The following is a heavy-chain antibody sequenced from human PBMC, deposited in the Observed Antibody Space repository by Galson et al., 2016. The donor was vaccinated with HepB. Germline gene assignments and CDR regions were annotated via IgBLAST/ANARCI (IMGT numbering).Heavy chain of an antibody. V-gene: IGHV3-33*06. CDR1: GFSFSGYG. J-gene: IGHJ6*02. CDR2: VCSGGSKN. Sequence: SLRLSCAASGFSFSGYGMHWVRQAPGKGLQWVAAVCSGGSKNYYVDSVKGRFTISRDNSKNTLYLQMNSLRPEDTAIYYCAKDYCSDTCHLGRWNVWGQGTTVTVSS. D-gene: IGHD2-15*01. CDR3: AKDYCSDTCHLGRWNV.